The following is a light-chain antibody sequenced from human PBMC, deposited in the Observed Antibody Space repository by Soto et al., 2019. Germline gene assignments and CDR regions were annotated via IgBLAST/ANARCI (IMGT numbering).Light chain of an antibody. CDR1: SSDVGGYNY. Sequence: QSALTQPAFVSGSPGQSITISCTGTSSDVGGYNYVSWYQHHPGKAPKLIIYDVSNRPSGVSIRFSGSKSDNTASLTISGLRPEDEADYHCSSYTTSNNSQIVFGTGTKVTVL. V-gene: IGLV2-14*03. CDR2: DVS. CDR3: SSYTTSNNSQIV. J-gene: IGLJ1*01.